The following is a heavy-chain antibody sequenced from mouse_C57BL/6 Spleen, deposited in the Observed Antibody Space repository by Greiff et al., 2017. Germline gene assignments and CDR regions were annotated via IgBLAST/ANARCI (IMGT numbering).Heavy chain of an antibody. D-gene: IGHD2-3*01. CDR3: ATYDLYYFDY. CDR2: INPSTGGT. J-gene: IGHJ2*01. CDR1: GYSFTGYY. Sequence: VHVKQSGPELVKPGASVKISCKASGYSFTGYYMNWVKQSPEKSLEWIGEINPSTGGTTYNQKFKAKATLTVDKSSSTAYMQLKSLTSEDSAVYYCATYDLYYFDYWGQGTTLTVSS. V-gene: IGHV1-42*01.